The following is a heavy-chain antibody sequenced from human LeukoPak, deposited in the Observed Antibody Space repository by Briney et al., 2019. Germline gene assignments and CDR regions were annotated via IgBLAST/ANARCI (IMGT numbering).Heavy chain of an antibody. CDR1: GGSISSSSYY. CDR3: ARQGGGSLYY. D-gene: IGHD2-15*01. J-gene: IGHJ4*02. Sequence: PSETLSLTCTVSGGSISSSSYYWGWIRQPPGKGLEWIGSIYYSGSTYYNPSLKSRVTISVDTSKNQFSLKLSSVTAADTAVYYCARQGGGSLYYWGQGTLVTVSS. CDR2: IYYSGST. V-gene: IGHV4-39*01.